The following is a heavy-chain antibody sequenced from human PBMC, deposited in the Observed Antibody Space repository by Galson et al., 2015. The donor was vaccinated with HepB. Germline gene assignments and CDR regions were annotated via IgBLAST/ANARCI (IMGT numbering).Heavy chain of an antibody. CDR1: GYTFTSYG. V-gene: IGHV1-3*01. Sequence: SVKVSCKASGYTFTSYGMHWVRQAPGQGLEWMGWISAGNGNTKYSQKFQGRVTISRDTSASTAYMELSSLRSEDTAVYYCARDRYDFWSGYSYWGQGTLVTVSS. D-gene: IGHD3-3*01. J-gene: IGHJ4*02. CDR3: ARDRYDFWSGYSY. CDR2: ISAGNGNT.